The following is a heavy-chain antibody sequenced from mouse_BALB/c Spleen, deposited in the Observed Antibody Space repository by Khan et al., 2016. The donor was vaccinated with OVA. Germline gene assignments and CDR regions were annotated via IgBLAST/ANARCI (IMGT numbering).Heavy chain of an antibody. D-gene: IGHD2-12*01. CDR3: ARGYEFFPY. CDR2: VNPNNGYT. V-gene: IGHV1-26*01. CDR1: GYSFTVYY. J-gene: IGHJ3*01. Sequence: VQLQQPGPDLVKPGASVKISCKASGYSFTVYYMTWVKQSHGKSPEWIGRVNPNNGYTNYNQNFKGKAILTVDKSSNTAYMELRSLTSEDSAVFYCARGYEFFPYWGQGTLVTVSA.